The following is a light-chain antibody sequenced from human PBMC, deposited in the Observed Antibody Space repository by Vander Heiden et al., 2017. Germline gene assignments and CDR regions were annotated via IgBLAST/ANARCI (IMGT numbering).Light chain of an antibody. CDR1: NNDIGGYNF. V-gene: IGLV2-14*03. Sequence: SALTQPASVSGSPGQSITISCTGTNNDIGGYNFVSWYEQHPGKAPKLIIYDVSNRPSGVSSRFSGSKSGNTASLTISGLQAEDEADYYCYSYTSSTSLVFGGGTKLTVL. CDR3: YSYTSSTSLV. CDR2: DVS. J-gene: IGLJ2*01.